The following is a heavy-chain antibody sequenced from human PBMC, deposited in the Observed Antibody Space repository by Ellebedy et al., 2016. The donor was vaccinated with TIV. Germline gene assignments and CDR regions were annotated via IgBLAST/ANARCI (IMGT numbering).Heavy chain of an antibody. CDR2: IIPILGIA. CDR3: ARDMDGGAGPLLYFDY. V-gene: IGHV1-69*04. J-gene: IGHJ4*02. D-gene: IGHD5-24*01. CDR1: GCTFSSYA. Sequence: AASVKVSCKASGCTFSSYAISWVRQAPGQGLEWMGRIIPILGIANYAQKFQGRVTITADKSTSTAYMELSSLRSEDTAVYYCARDMDGGAGPLLYFDYWGRGTLVTVSS.